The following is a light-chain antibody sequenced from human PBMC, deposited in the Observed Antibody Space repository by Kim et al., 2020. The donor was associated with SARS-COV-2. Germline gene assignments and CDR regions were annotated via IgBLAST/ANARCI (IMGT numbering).Light chain of an antibody. CDR3: NSRDSRGYHRWV. CDR1: SLRTYS. V-gene: IGLV3-19*01. Sequence: SSELTQDPAVSVALGQAVRITCQGDSLRTYSATWYQQKPGQAPVLVIHGRNLRPSGIPDRFSGSSSGNTASLTITGAQAEDEADYYCNSRDSRGYHRWVFGGGTQLTVL. CDR2: GRN. J-gene: IGLJ3*02.